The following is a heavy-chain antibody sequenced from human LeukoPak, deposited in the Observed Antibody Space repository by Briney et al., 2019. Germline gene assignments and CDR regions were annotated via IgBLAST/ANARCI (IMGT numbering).Heavy chain of an antibody. V-gene: IGHV1-18*01. CDR3: AREALLLSGYAFDY. J-gene: IGHJ4*02. D-gene: IGHD3-22*01. CDR1: GYTFTSYG. CDR2: ISAYNGNT. Sequence: GASVKVSCKASGYTFTSYGISWVRQAPGQGLEWMGCISAYNGNTNYAQKLQGRVTMTTDTSTSTAYMELRSLRSDDTAVYYCAREALLLSGYAFDYWGQGTLVTVSS.